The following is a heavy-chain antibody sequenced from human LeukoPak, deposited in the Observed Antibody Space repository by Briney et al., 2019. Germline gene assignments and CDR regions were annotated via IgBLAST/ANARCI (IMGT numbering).Heavy chain of an antibody. CDR2: IYTSGST. Sequence: PSETLSLTCTVSGGSISSGSYYWSGIRQPAGKGLEWIGRIYTSGSTNYNPSLKSRVTISVDTSKNQFSLKLSSVTAADTAVYYCAREYCSSTSCPGAFDIWGQGTMVTVSS. V-gene: IGHV4-61*02. J-gene: IGHJ3*02. D-gene: IGHD2-2*01. CDR1: GGSISSGSYY. CDR3: AREYCSSTSCPGAFDI.